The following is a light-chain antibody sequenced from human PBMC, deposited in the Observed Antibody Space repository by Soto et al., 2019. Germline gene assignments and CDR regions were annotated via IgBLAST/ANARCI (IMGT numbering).Light chain of an antibody. CDR1: SIDVGAYDF. V-gene: IGLV2-14*03. CDR2: DVS. Sequence: QSALTQPASVSGSPGQSITISCTGTSIDVGAYDFVSWYQQHPGKAPKLMIYDVSNRPSGVSNRFSGSKSGNTAFLTISGLQAEDEAHYYCDSYTSSITLYVLGRGTKLTVL. J-gene: IGLJ1*01. CDR3: DSYTSSITLYV.